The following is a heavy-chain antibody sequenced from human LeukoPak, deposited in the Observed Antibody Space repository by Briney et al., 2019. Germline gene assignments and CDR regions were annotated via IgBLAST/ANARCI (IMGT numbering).Heavy chain of an antibody. V-gene: IGHV1-2*02. CDR1: GYTFTGYY. D-gene: IGHD5-24*01. J-gene: IGHJ6*02. CDR2: INPNSGGT. Sequence: PGASVKVSCKASGYTFTGYYMHWVRQAPGQGLEWMGWINPNSGGTNYAQKSQGRVTMTRDTSISTAYMELSRLRSDDTAVYYCARGRLEQRPRPGYYYGMDVWGQGTTVTVSS. CDR3: ARGRLEQRPRPGYYYGMDV.